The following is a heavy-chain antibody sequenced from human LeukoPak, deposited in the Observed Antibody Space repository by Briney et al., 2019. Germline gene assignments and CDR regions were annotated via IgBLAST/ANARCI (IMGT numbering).Heavy chain of an antibody. Sequence: PGGSLRLSCEASGFTFSDESMTWVRQAPGKGLEWVSSITSSSSYIYYADSVKGRFAISRDNAKKSLYLQMNSLRAEDTAVYYCARHRTASDYWGQGTLVTVSS. D-gene: IGHD3-16*02. CDR1: GFTFSDES. CDR2: ITSSSSYI. CDR3: ARHRTASDY. J-gene: IGHJ4*02. V-gene: IGHV3-21*01.